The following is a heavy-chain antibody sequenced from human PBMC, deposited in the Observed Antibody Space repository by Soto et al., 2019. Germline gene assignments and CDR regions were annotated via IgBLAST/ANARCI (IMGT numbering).Heavy chain of an antibody. CDR2: IYYSGST. D-gene: IGHD6-13*01. J-gene: IGHJ4*02. V-gene: IGHV4-59*01. Sequence: SETLSLTCTVSGGSISSYYWSWIRQPPGKGLEWIGYIYYSGSTNYNPSLKSRVTISVDTSKNQFSLKLSSVTAADTAVYYCAREFQEYGSSWYFDYWGQGTLVTVSS. CDR1: GGSISSYY. CDR3: AREFQEYGSSWYFDY.